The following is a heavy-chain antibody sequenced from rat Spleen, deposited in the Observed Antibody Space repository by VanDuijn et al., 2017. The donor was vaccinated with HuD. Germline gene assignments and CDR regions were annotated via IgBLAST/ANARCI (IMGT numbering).Heavy chain of an antibody. V-gene: IGHV5-29*01. CDR3: ARHELSHFFDD. CDR2: IIYDGGRT. Sequence: EVQLVESGGGLVQPGRSLKLSCVASGFTFNKYWMNWIRQAPRKGLEWVATIIYDGGRTYYRDSVKGRFTISRDNAKNTLYLQMDSLRSEDTATYYCARHELSHFFDDWGQGVMVTVSS. CDR1: GFTFNKYW. J-gene: IGHJ2*01. D-gene: IGHD1-3*01.